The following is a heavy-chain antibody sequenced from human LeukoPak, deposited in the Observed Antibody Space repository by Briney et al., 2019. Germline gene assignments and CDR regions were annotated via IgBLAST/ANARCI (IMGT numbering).Heavy chain of an antibody. CDR2: ISSSSSYI. CDR1: GFTFSSYS. Sequence: GGSLRLSCAASGFTFSSYSMNWVRQAPGKGLEWVSSISSSSSYIYYADSVKGRFTISRDNAKNSLYLQMNSLRAEDTAVYYCARDQAGYSSGRSDDYYYYGMDVWGQGTTVTVSS. V-gene: IGHV3-21*04. J-gene: IGHJ6*02. D-gene: IGHD6-19*01. CDR3: ARDQAGYSSGRSDDYYYYGMDV.